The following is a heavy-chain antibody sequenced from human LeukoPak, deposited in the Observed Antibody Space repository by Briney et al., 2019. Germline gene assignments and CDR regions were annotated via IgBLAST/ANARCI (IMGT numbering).Heavy chain of an antibody. Sequence: GGSLRLSCAASGFTLSSYAMTWVRQAPGKGLQWVSTISVSGGSTYYADSVKGRFTISRDTSKSTLYLQMNSLRDEDTAVYYCAKYGSGTYYDGLYWGQGTLVTVSS. CDR1: GFTLSSYA. V-gene: IGHV3-23*01. CDR2: ISVSGGST. CDR3: AKYGSGTYYDGLY. J-gene: IGHJ4*02. D-gene: IGHD3-10*01.